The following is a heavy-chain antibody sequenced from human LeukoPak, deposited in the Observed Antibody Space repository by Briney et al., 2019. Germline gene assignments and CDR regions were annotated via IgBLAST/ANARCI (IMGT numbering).Heavy chain of an antibody. CDR3: ARTTTFDY. J-gene: IGHJ4*02. D-gene: IGHD1-7*01. V-gene: IGHV3-30*02. CDR2: IPYDGSNE. Sequence: GGSLRPSCAASGFTFSSFGMHWVRQAPGKGLEWVAFIPYDGSNEYYADSVKGRFTISRDNSKNTLSLQMNSLRPEDTAVYYCARTTTFDYWGQGTLVTVSS. CDR1: GFTFSSFG.